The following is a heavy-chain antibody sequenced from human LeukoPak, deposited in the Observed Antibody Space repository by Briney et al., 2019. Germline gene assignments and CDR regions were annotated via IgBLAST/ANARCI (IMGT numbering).Heavy chain of an antibody. V-gene: IGHV3-15*07. CDR3: TTEYYGGFDY. D-gene: IGHD3-16*01. CDR2: VKNRGDGRTT. J-gene: IGHJ4*02. Sequence: GGSLRLSCVVSTFTKAWMNWVRQAPGKGLEWVGRVKNRGDGRTTGYAAPVKGRFTISRDDLKRTVYLQMNSLKTEDTAVYFCTTEYYGGFDYWGQGTLVTVSS. CDR1: TFTKAW.